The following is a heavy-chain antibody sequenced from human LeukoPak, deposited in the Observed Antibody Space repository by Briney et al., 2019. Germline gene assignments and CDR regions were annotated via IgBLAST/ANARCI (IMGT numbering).Heavy chain of an antibody. CDR1: GGTFSSYA. Sequence: GASVKVSCKASGGTFSSYAISWVRQAPGQGLEWMGGIIPIFGTANYAQKFQGRVTITTDESTSTAYMELSSLRSEDTAVYYCARGSTAMVDYYYYYMDVWGKGTTVTVSS. D-gene: IGHD5-18*01. CDR2: IIPIFGTA. CDR3: ARGSTAMVDYYYYYMDV. V-gene: IGHV1-69*05. J-gene: IGHJ6*03.